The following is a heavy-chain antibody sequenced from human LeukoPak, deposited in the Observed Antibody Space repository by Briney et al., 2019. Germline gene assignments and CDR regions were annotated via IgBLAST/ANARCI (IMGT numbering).Heavy chain of an antibody. CDR2: ISGSGGST. J-gene: IGHJ6*02. Sequence: GGSLRLSCAASGFTFSSYWMHWVRQAPGKGLEWVSAISGSGGSTYYADSVKGRFTISRDNSKNTLYLQMNSLRAEDTAVYYCAKDMQATWIQLWYGAHYYGMDVWGQGTTVTVSS. CDR1: GFTFSSYW. CDR3: AKDMQATWIQLWYGAHYYGMDV. V-gene: IGHV3-23*01. D-gene: IGHD5-18*01.